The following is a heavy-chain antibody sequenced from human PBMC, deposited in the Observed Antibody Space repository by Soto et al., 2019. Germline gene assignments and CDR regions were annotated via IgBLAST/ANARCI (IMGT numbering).Heavy chain of an antibody. CDR3: ARGTSWQLPFDY. CDR2: ISYSGST. Sequence: SETLSLTCTVSSDSISSYYWSWIRQPPGKRLERIGYISYSGSTDYNPSLKSRVTISGDTSKNQFSLKVSSVTAADTAVYYCARGTSWQLPFDYWGQGTLVTVSS. D-gene: IGHD6-13*01. CDR1: SDSISSYY. V-gene: IGHV4-59*01. J-gene: IGHJ4*02.